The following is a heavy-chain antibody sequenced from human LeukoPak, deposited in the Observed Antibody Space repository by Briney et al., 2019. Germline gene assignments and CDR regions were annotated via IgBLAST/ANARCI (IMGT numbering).Heavy chain of an antibody. J-gene: IGHJ3*02. D-gene: IGHD3-22*01. CDR2: IYPGDSDT. CDR3: ASIGYDSSGYPDDAFDI. V-gene: IGHV5-51*01. CDR1: GYSFTSYW. Sequence: GESLKTSCKGSGYSFTSYWIGWVRQMPGKGLEWMGIIYPGDSDTRYSPSFQGQVTISADKSISTAYLQWSSLKASDTAMYYCASIGYDSSGYPDDAFDIWGQGTMVTVSS.